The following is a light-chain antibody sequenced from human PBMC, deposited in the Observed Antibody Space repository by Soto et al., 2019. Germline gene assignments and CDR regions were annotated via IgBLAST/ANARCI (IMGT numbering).Light chain of an antibody. Sequence: DIQMTQSPSTLSGSVGDRVTITCRASQTISSWLAWYQQKPGKAPKLLIYKASTLKSGVPSRFSGSGSGTEFTLTISSLQPDDFATYYCQQYTRHSTFGQGTKVDIK. CDR2: KAS. J-gene: IGKJ1*01. V-gene: IGKV1-5*03. CDR3: QQYTRHST. CDR1: QTISSW.